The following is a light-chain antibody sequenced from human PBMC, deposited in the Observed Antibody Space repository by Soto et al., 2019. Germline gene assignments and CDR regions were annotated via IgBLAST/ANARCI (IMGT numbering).Light chain of an antibody. Sequence: QSALTQAASVSGSPGQSITISCTGTSSDVGRYNSVSWYQHHPGKAPKLMIYEVTNRPSGVSDRFSGSRSGNTAFLTISGLQAEDEAHYYCSSYTTTHTGVFGGGTKLTVL. CDR1: SSDVGRYNS. CDR2: EVT. V-gene: IGLV2-14*01. CDR3: SSYTTTHTGV. J-gene: IGLJ3*02.